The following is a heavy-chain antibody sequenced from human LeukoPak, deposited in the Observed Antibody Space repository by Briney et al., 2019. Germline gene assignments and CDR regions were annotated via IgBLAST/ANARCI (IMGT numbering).Heavy chain of an antibody. D-gene: IGHD3-10*01. CDR3: ARSYYFGSGHFDY. V-gene: IGHV1-69*02. CDR2: IIPILGIA. CDR1: GGTFSSYT. J-gene: IGHJ4*02. Sequence: SVKVSCKASGGTFSSYTISWVRQAPGQGLEWMGRIIPILGIANYAQKFQGRVTITTDESTSTAYMELSSLRSEDTAVYYCARSYYFGSGHFDYLGQGTLVTVSS.